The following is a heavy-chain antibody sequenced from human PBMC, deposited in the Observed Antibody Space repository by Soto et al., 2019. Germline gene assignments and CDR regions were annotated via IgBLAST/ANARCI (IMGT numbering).Heavy chain of an antibody. CDR1: GVSTRNHY. V-gene: IGHV4-59*11. Sequence: PXXTLSLPFSVSGVSTRNHYWPWILKPPGQGPEWIGCIYYRGTTNYNASFNSRVTISLDTSKNQFSLKLTSVTTEDTAVYYCARGGGSPYHDHEFDYWGQGILVTVSS. CDR2: IYYRGTT. CDR3: ARGGGSPYHDHEFDY. D-gene: IGHD2-2*01. J-gene: IGHJ4*02.